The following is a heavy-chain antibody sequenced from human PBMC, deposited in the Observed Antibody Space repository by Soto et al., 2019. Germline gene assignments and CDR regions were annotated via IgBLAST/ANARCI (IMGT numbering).Heavy chain of an antibody. J-gene: IGHJ4*02. CDR1: GGTFSSYR. V-gene: IGHV1-69*01. CDR2: IVPIRRAA. D-gene: IGHD6-13*01. CDR3: VRDSGAKLSSS. Sequence: QVQLVQSGAEVKKTGSSVRVSCKASGGTFSSYRLNWLRQAPGHGLEWVGGIVPIRRAAEYAQGFQGRVTITADETTRTSYMELRSLTSQDTAVSYCVRDSGAKLSSSWGQGTLVTVSS.